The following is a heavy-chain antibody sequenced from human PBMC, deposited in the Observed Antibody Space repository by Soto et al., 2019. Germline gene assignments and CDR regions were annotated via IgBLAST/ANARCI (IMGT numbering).Heavy chain of an antibody. CDR2: ISGSGGST. J-gene: IGHJ4*02. CDR1: GFTFSSYA. D-gene: IGHD6-19*01. V-gene: IGHV3-23*01. CDR3: AKSCGWLHPFDY. Sequence: EVQLLESGGGLVQPGGSLRLSCAASGFTFSSYALSWVRQAPGKGLEWVSSISGSGGSTYYAESVKGRFTISRDNSKNDLYLQMNILRADNRAVYYCAKSCGWLHPFDYLGQGTLVPVSS.